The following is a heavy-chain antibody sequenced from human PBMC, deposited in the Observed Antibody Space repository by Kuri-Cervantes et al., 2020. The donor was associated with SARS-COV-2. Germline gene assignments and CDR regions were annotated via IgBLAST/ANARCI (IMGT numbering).Heavy chain of an antibody. D-gene: IGHD6-13*01. Sequence: GSLRLSCTVSGGSISSYYWSWIRQPPGKGLEWIGYIYYSGSTNYNPSLKSRVTISVDTSKNQFSLKLSSVIAADTAVYYCARVIAAAGREGYWGQGTLVTVSS. J-gene: IGHJ4*02. V-gene: IGHV4-59*08. CDR1: GGSISSYY. CDR3: ARVIAAAGREGY. CDR2: IYYSGST.